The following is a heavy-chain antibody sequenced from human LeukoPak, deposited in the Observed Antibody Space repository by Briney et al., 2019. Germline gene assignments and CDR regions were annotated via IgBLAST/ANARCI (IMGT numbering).Heavy chain of an antibody. J-gene: IGHJ6*02. V-gene: IGHV3-33*01. CDR2: MWYDGINK. CDR3: ARDEGYYYYYYAMDV. CDR1: GFTFSTYG. Sequence: GRSLRLSCAASGFTFSTYGMHWVRQAPGKGLEWVALMWYDGINKYYGDSVKGRFTISRDNSKNTLYLQMNSLRAEDTAVYYCARDEGYYYYYYAMDVWGQGTTVTVSS.